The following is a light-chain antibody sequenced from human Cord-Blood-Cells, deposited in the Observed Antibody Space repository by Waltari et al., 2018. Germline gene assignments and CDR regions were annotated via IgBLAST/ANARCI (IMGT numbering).Light chain of an antibody. CDR1: PSVLYSSNNKNY. Sequence: DIVMTQSPDSLAVSLGERATINCKSSPSVLYSSNNKNYLAWYQQKPGQPPKLRIYWASTRESGVPDRFSGRGSGTDFTLTISSLQAEYVAVYYCQQYYSTPFTFGPGTKVDIK. V-gene: IGKV4-1*01. CDR3: QQYYSTPFT. J-gene: IGKJ3*01. CDR2: WAS.